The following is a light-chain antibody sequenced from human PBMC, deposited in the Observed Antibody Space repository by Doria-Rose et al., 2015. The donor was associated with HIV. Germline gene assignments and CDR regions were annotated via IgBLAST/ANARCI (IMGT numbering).Light chain of an antibody. CDR3: QQYNNWPPRFT. V-gene: IGKV3-15*01. J-gene: IGKJ3*01. Sequence: TQSPVTVSVSPGERATLSCRASQRISTNLAWYQQKPGQAPRLLIYDASARATGIPARFSGGGSGTEFTLTISSLQSEDFAVYYCQQYNNWPPRFTFGPGTKVDV. CDR1: QRISTN. CDR2: DAS.